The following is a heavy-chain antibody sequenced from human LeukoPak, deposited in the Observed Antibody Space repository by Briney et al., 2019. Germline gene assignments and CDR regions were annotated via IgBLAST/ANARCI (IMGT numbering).Heavy chain of an antibody. V-gene: IGHV3-30*18. CDR1: RFTFSSYG. Sequence: GGSLRLSCAASRFTFSSYGMHWVRQAPSKGLEWVAIISYDGSNKYYADSVKGRFTISRDNSKNTLYLQMNSLRAEDTAVYYCAKDPHPYSSSWPIIYYFDYWGQRTLVTVSS. D-gene: IGHD6-13*01. CDR2: ISYDGSNK. CDR3: AKDPHPYSSSWPIIYYFDY. J-gene: IGHJ4*02.